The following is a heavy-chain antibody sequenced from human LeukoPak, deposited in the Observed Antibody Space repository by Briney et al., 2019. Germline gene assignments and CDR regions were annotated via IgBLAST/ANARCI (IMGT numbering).Heavy chain of an antibody. D-gene: IGHD4/OR15-4a*01. J-gene: IGHJ4*02. V-gene: IGHV4-59*01. CDR2: IYYSGST. CDR1: GGSISSYY. Sequence: PSETLSLTCTVSGGSISSYYWSWIRQPPGKGLEWIGYIYYSGSTNYNPSLKSRVTISVDTSKNQFSLKLSSVTAADTAVYYCARDGGAPDYWGQGNLVTVSS. CDR3: ARDGGAPDY.